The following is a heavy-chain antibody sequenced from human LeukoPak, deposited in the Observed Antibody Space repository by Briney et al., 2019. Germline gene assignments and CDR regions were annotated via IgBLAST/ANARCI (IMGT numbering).Heavy chain of an antibody. J-gene: IGHJ4*02. CDR3: ARVIVGYSYGYPYFDY. CDR1: GGSISSSSYY. D-gene: IGHD5-18*01. V-gene: IGHV4-39*07. Sequence: PSETLSLTCSVSGGSISSSSYYWGWIRQPPGKGLEWIASIYYSGSTYYNPSLKSRVTISVDTSKNQFSLKLSSVTAADTAVYYCARVIVGYSYGYPYFDYWGQGTLVTVSS. CDR2: IYYSGST.